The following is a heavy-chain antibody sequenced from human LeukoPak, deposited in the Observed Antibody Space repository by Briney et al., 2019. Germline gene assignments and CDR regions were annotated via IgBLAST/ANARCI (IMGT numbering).Heavy chain of an antibody. CDR1: GGSISSYY. V-gene: IGHV4-59*12. Sequence: PSETLSLTCTVSGGSISSYYWSWIRQPPGKGLEWIGYIYYSGSTTYNPSLKSRVTISVDTSKNQFSLKLSSVTAADTAVYYCAREWQAFDIWGQGTMVTVSS. CDR3: AREWQAFDI. D-gene: IGHD5-24*01. CDR2: IYYSGST. J-gene: IGHJ3*02.